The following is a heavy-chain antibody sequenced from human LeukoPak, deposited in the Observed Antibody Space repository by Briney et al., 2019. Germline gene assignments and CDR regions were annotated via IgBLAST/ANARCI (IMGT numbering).Heavy chain of an antibody. CDR3: ARSGYDFWSGYYKNNYYYYMDV. CDR2: ISYDGSNK. J-gene: IGHJ6*03. CDR1: GFTFSSYG. D-gene: IGHD3-3*01. Sequence: GGSLRLSCAASGFTFSSYGMHWVRQAPGKGLEWVAVISYDGSNKYYADSVKGRFTISRDNSKNTLYLQMNSLRPEDTAVYYCARSGYDFWSGYYKNNYYYYMDVWGKGTTVTVSS. V-gene: IGHV3-30*03.